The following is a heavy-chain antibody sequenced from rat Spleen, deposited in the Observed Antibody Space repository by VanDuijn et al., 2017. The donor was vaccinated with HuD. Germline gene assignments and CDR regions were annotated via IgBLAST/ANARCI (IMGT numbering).Heavy chain of an antibody. CDR3: AXDTNYFDY. J-gene: IGHJ2*01. Sequence: QVQLKESGPGLVQPSQTLSLTCTVSGFSLTSSGVSWVRQPPGKGLEWIGTKWSSGSTDYNSALKSRLSISRDTSKSQVLLILNSLQTEDTATYYCAXDTNYFDYWGHGVMVTVSS. V-gene: IGHV2-15*01. CDR1: GFSLTSSG. CDR2: KWSSGST.